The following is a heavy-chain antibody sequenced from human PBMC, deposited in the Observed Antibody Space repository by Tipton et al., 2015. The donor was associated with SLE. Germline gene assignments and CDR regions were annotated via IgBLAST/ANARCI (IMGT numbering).Heavy chain of an antibody. CDR1: GGSISSGGYY. D-gene: IGHD7-27*01. Sequence: TLSLTCTVSGGSISSGGYYWTWIRQHPGKGLEWIGYIYYGGSTHYNPSLKSRVTISVDTSKTQFSLNLTSVTAADTAVYSCARGTNWGSGWYFDLWDRGTLVTVSS. V-gene: IGHV4-31*03. CDR3: ARGTNWGSGWYFDL. J-gene: IGHJ2*01. CDR2: IYYGGST.